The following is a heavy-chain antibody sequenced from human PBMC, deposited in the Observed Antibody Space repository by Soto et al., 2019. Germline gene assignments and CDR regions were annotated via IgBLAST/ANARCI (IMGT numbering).Heavy chain of an antibody. D-gene: IGHD3-10*01. CDR3: ATDDYGIFPY. CDR1: GYTFTSYC. J-gene: IGHJ4*02. CDR2: ISPYNGNT. Sequence: ASVKVSCKASGYTFTSYCISWVRQAPGQGLEWMGWISPYNGNTKFPQKLQGRVTMTTDTSTSTVYMDLSGLTSDDTALYYCATDDYGIFPYWGQGSLVTVSS. V-gene: IGHV1-18*01.